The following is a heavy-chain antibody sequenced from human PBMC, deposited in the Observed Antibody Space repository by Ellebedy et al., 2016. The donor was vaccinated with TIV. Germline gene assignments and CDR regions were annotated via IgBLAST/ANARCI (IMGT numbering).Heavy chain of an antibody. Sequence: GESLKISCAASGFTVRSNSMSGVRQAPGKGLEWVSVIETGGNTYYADSVKGRFTITRDNSKDTLYLQMNSLRAEDTAVYYCARDYASGWGQGTLVTVSS. CDR2: IETGGNT. CDR1: GFTVRSNS. D-gene: IGHD3-16*01. J-gene: IGHJ4*02. CDR3: ARDYASG. V-gene: IGHV3-53*01.